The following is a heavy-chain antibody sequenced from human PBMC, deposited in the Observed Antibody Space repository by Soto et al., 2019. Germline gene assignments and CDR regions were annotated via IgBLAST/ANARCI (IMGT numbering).Heavy chain of an antibody. CDR3: ARDTETLGPRANDALDI. CDR1: GYTFSTYT. Sequence: ASVKVSCKAAGYTFSTYTMNWVRQAPGQSLEWMGWINAGSGNTKYSQNFQGRVSITRDTSASTVYMELTGLKSEDTAVYYCARDTETLGPRANDALDIWGQGTMVTDSS. D-gene: IGHD3-3*02. J-gene: IGHJ3*02. V-gene: IGHV1-3*01. CDR2: INAGSGNT.